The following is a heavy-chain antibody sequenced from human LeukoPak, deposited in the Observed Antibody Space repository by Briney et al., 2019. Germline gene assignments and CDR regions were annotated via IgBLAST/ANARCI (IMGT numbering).Heavy chain of an antibody. D-gene: IGHD3-10*01. V-gene: IGHV3-21*01. Sequence: PGGSLRPSCAASGFTFSSYSMNWVRQAPGKGLEWVSSISSSSSYIYYADSVKGRFTISRDNAKNSLYLQMNSLRAEDTAVYYCARVGAPLWFGELSGFDYWGQGTLVTVSS. CDR3: ARVGAPLWFGELSGFDY. J-gene: IGHJ4*02. CDR1: GFTFSSYS. CDR2: ISSSSSYI.